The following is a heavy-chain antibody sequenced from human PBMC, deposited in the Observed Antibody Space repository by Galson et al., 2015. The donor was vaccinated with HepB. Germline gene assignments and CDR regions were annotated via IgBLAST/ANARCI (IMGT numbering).Heavy chain of an antibody. V-gene: IGHV5-10-1*01. CDR2: IDPSDSYT. Sequence: QSGAEVKKPGESLRISCKGSGYSFTSYWISWVRQMPGKGLEWMGRIDPSDSYTNYSPSFQGHVTISADKSISTAYLQWSSLKASDTATYYCARINSDYGDYPDAFDIWGQGTMVTVSS. J-gene: IGHJ3*02. D-gene: IGHD4-17*01. CDR3: ARINSDYGDYPDAFDI. CDR1: GYSFTSYW.